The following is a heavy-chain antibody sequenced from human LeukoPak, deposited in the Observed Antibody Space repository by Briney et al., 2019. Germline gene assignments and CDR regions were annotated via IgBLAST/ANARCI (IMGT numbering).Heavy chain of an antibody. V-gene: IGHV3-7*05. J-gene: IGHJ4*02. CDR1: GFTFRSFW. CDR3: ARGGHYHVY. CDR2: INEDGSEK. Sequence: GGSLRLSCAPSGFTFRSFWVSWVRQAPGKGLEWVANINEDGSEKYYVDSVKGRFTISRDYAKDSVNLQMNSLRAEDTAVYYCARGGHYHVYWGQGTLVTVSS. D-gene: IGHD3-10*01.